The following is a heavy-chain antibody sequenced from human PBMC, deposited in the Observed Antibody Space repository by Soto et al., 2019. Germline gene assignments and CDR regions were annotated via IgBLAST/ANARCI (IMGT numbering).Heavy chain of an antibody. CDR1: GFSFSDYG. J-gene: IGHJ3*02. Sequence: QVQLLESGGGVVQPGRSLRLSCAASGFSFSDYGMHWVRQAPGKGLEWVALIYYDGSNEHYADSVQGRFTISRDNSKNTLYLQMNSLRAEDTAVYYCARARGSDSDAFDIWGQGTVVAVSS. D-gene: IGHD1-26*01. V-gene: IGHV3-33*08. CDR2: IYYDGSNE. CDR3: ARARGSDSDAFDI.